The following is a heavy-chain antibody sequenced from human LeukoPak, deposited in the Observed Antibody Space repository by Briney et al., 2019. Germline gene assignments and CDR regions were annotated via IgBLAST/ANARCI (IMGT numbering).Heavy chain of an antibody. D-gene: IGHD6-13*01. CDR3: ARDFIAAADYY. Sequence: PGGSLRLSCAASGFTFSDYYMSWIRQAPGKGLEWVSYISGNSFYTNYADSVKGRSTISRDNAKNSLYLQMNSLRAEDTAVYYCARDFIAAADYYWGQGTLVTVSS. J-gene: IGHJ4*02. CDR1: GFTFSDYY. CDR2: ISGNSFYT. V-gene: IGHV3-11*05.